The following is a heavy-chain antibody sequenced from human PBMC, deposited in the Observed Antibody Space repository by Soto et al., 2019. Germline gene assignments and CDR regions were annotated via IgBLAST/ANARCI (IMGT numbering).Heavy chain of an antibody. CDR3: ARTITIFGVPTNPKNYYYGMDV. Sequence: GASVKVSCKASGYTFTSYDINWVRQATGQALEWMGWMNPNSGNTGYAQKFQGRVTMTRNTSISTAYMELSSLRSEDTAVYYCARTITIFGVPTNPKNYYYGMDVWGQGTTVTVSS. J-gene: IGHJ6*02. CDR2: MNPNSGNT. D-gene: IGHD3-3*01. CDR1: GYTFTSYD. V-gene: IGHV1-8*01.